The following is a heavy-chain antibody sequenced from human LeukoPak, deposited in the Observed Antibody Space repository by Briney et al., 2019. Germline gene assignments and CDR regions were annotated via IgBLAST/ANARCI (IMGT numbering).Heavy chain of an antibody. CDR2: INPNSGGT. J-gene: IGHJ6*02. D-gene: IGHD2-8*01. CDR3: ARVMVYALYYYYGMDV. V-gene: IGHV1-2*06. CDR1: GYTFTDYY. Sequence: GASVKVSCKASGYTFTDYYLHWVRQAPGQGLEWMGRINPNSGGTNYAQKFQGRVTMTRDTSISTAYMELSRLKSDDTAVYYCARVMVYALYYYYGMDVWGQGTTVTVSS.